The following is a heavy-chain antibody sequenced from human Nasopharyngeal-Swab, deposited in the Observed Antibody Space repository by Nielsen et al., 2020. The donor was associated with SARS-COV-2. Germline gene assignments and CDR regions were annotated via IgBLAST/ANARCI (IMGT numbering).Heavy chain of an antibody. Sequence: PGKGLEWIGNIYYGGSAYYNPSLKSRVTISVDTSKNQFSLKLSSVTAADTAVYYCARLDARTIIWGGMDVWGQGTTVTVSS. CDR3: ARLDARTIIWGGMDV. D-gene: IGHD3-16*01. CDR2: IYYGGSA. J-gene: IGHJ6*02. V-gene: IGHV4-39*07.